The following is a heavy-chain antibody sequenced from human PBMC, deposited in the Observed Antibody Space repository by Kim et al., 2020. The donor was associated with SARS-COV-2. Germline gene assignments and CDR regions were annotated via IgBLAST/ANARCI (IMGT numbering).Heavy chain of an antibody. CDR3: ARAAFGYFDWLHFDY. J-gene: IGHJ4*02. Sequence: SETLSLTCTVSGGSISSYYWSWIRQPPGKGLEWIGYIYYSGSTNYNPSLKSRVTISVDTSKNQFSLKLSSVTAADTAVYYCARAAFGYFDWLHFDYWGQGTLVTVSS. CDR1: GGSISSYY. CDR2: IYYSGST. V-gene: IGHV4-59*01. D-gene: IGHD3-9*01.